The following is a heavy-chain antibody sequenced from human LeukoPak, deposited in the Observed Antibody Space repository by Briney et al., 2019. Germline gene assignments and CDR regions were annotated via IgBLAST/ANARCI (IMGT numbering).Heavy chain of an antibody. CDR3: AKEGIPRGGGEGLDY. Sequence: GGSPRLSCVASGFTFSNYGMHWVRQAPGKGLEWVSAISGSGGSTYYADSVKGRFTISRDNSKNTLYLQMNSLRAEDTAVYYCAKEGIPRGGGEGLDYWGQGTLVTVSS. CDR1: GFTFSNYG. J-gene: IGHJ4*02. D-gene: IGHD2-15*01. V-gene: IGHV3-23*01. CDR2: ISGSGGST.